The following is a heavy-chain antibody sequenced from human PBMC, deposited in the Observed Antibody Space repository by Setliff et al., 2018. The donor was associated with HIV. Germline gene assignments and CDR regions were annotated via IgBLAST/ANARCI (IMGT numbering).Heavy chain of an antibody. CDR1: GDSMTSGSFY. D-gene: IGHD6-19*01. CDR3: ARRTFGSGRFDP. J-gene: IGHJ5*02. CDR2: VHSTLST. V-gene: IGHV4-61*09. Sequence: PSETLSLTCTVSGDSMTSGSFYWSWVRQPAGKGLEWIGQVHSTLSTNYNPSLKSRLSISADTSKNQFSLNLRFVTAADTALYYCARRTFGSGRFDPWGQGTPVT.